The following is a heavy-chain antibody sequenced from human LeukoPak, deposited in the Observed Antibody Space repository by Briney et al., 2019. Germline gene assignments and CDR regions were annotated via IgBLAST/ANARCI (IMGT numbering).Heavy chain of an antibody. D-gene: IGHD3-22*01. V-gene: IGHV3-23*01. CDR1: GFTFNNYA. Sequence: PGGSLRLSCVASGFTFNNYAMSWFRQAPGKGLEWVSTISGSGDAIHYADSVKGRFTISRDNSKNTLYLQMSSLRAEDTAIYYCAKDPQHYYDSSSLDYWGQGTLVTVSS. J-gene: IGHJ4*02. CDR2: ISGSGDAI. CDR3: AKDPQHYYDSSSLDY.